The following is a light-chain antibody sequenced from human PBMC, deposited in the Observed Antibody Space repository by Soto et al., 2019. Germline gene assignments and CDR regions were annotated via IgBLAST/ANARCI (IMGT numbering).Light chain of an antibody. CDR3: LLSYSGPSI. CDR2: DIN. J-gene: IGLJ7*01. CDR1: PGTVTSGHY. V-gene: IGLV7-46*01. Sequence: QTVVPQETSLTVSPGGTVTLTCGSSPGTVTSGHYPYLFQLKPGQAPRTLLYDINNKHSSTPARFSGSLLGGKAALTLSGAQPEDEGDYYCLLSYSGPSIFGGGTQLPVL.